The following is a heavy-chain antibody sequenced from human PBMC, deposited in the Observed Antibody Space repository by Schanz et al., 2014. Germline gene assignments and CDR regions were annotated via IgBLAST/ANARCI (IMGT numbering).Heavy chain of an antibody. D-gene: IGHD3-22*01. Sequence: QVQLVESGGGVVQPGRSLRLSCAASGFTFSKYGMHWVRQAPGKGLEWVAVIWYDGSNKDYADSVKGRFIIPRDNSKNTLYLQMNSLRAEDTAVYYCAKIRYDSSGYYLPYYGMDVWGQGTTVIVSS. CDR1: GFTFSKYG. CDR2: IWYDGSNK. V-gene: IGHV3-33*06. J-gene: IGHJ6*02. CDR3: AKIRYDSSGYYLPYYGMDV.